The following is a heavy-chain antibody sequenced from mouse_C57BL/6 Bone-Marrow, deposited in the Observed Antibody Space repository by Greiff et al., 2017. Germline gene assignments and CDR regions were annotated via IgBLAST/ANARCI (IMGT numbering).Heavy chain of an antibody. CDR1: GFTFTDYY. CDR3: AGSMVTTGEWFAY. Sequence: EVHLVESGGGLVQPGGSLSLSCAASGFTFTDYYMSWVRQPPGKALEWLGFIRNKANGYTTEYSASVKGRFTISRDNSQSILYLQMNALRAEDSSTYYCAGSMVTTGEWFAYWGQGTLVTVSA. J-gene: IGHJ3*01. V-gene: IGHV7-3*01. CDR2: IRNKANGYTT. D-gene: IGHD2-2*01.